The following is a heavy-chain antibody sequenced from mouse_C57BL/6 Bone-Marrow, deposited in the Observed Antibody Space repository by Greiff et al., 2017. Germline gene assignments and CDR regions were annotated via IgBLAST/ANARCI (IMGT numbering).Heavy chain of an antibody. CDR1: GYTFTDYE. CDR3: TTTVVATPYYLDY. J-gene: IGHJ2*01. V-gene: IGHV1-15*01. D-gene: IGHD1-1*01. CDR2: IDPETGGT. Sequence: VKLLESGAELVRPGASVTLSCTASGYTFTDYEMHWVKQTPVHGLEWIGAIDPETGGTAYTQKFKGKAILTADNSSITAYMELRSLKSEDSAVYYCTTTVVATPYYLDYWGQGTTLTVSS.